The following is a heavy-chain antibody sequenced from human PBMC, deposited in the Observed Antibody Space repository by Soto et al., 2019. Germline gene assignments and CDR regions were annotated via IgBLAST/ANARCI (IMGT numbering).Heavy chain of an antibody. V-gene: IGHV3-48*01. D-gene: IGHD6-25*01. CDR2: IDSSGSIT. Sequence: EVQLVESGGGLVQPGGSLRLSCAASGFTFYTYSMNWVRQAPGKGLEWIAYIDSSGSITYYADSVKGRFTLSRDNAKNSLSLRMSSLRAEDTAVYYCTRDQSRYSGYPFDYWGQGNMVTVSS. CDR3: TRDQSRYSGYPFDY. CDR1: GFTFYTYS. J-gene: IGHJ4*02.